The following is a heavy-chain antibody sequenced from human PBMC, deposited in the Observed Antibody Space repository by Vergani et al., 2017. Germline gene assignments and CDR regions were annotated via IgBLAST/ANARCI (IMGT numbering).Heavy chain of an antibody. Sequence: EVQLVEPGGGVVRPGRSLRPSCAVPGFTSDDYGMSWVRQAPGKGLEWVSGINWNGGSTGYADSVKGRFTISRDNAKNSLYLQMNSLRAEDTALYYCARGPCGGNGKFDYWGQGTLVTVSS. V-gene: IGHV3-20*04. CDR3: ARGPCGGNGKFDY. CDR1: GFTSDDYG. J-gene: IGHJ4*02. D-gene: IGHD4-23*01. CDR2: INWNGGST.